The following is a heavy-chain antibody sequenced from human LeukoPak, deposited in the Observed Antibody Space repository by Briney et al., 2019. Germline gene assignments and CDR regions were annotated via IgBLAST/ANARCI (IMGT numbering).Heavy chain of an antibody. V-gene: IGHV3-48*02. J-gene: IGHJ4*02. CDR1: GFTFSTYS. CDR3: ARDRYCSSNTCYVGY. CDR2: ISNSSITI. D-gene: IGHD2-2*01. Sequence: GGSLRLSCAASGFTFSTYSMNWVRQSPGKGLEWVSYISNSSITIYYADSVKGRFTISRDNAKNSLYLQMNSLRDEDTAVYYCARDRYCSSNTCYVGYWGQGTLVTVSS.